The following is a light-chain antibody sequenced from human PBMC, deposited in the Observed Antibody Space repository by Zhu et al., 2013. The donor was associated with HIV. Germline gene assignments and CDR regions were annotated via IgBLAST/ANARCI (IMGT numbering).Light chain of an antibody. J-gene: IGKJ2*01. CDR3: QQSYSTPYT. CDR1: QRISTF. CDR2: AAS. Sequence: DIQLTQSPSFLSASVGDRVTITCRASQRISTFLAWYQQKPGKAPNLLVYAASTTQSGVPSRFGGRGSGTEFTLTIDSLQPEDFATYYCQQSYSTPYTFGQGTKLEIK. V-gene: IGKV1-9*01.